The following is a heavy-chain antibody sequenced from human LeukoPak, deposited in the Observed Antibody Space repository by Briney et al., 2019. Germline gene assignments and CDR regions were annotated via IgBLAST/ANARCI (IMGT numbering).Heavy chain of an antibody. Sequence: ASVKVSCKASGYTFTGYYMHWVRQAPGQGLEWMGIINPSGGSTSYAQKFQGRVTMTRDTSTSTVYMELSSLRSEDTAVYYCASRYYGSGSYRRFDYWGQGTLVTVSS. CDR3: ASRYYGSGSYRRFDY. J-gene: IGHJ4*02. V-gene: IGHV1-46*01. CDR1: GYTFTGYY. D-gene: IGHD3-10*01. CDR2: INPSGGST.